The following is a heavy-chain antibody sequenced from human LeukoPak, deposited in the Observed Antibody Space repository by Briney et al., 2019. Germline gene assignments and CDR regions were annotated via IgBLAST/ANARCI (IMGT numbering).Heavy chain of an antibody. V-gene: IGHV3-23*01. D-gene: IGHD5-18*01. Sequence: PGRSLRLSCAASGFTFSSYAMSWVRQAPGKGLEWVSAISGSGGSTYYADSVKGRFTISRDNSKNTLYLQMNSLRAEDTAVYYCAKPYSYGTDNDYWGQGTLVTVSS. J-gene: IGHJ4*02. CDR2: ISGSGGST. CDR3: AKPYSYGTDNDY. CDR1: GFTFSSYA.